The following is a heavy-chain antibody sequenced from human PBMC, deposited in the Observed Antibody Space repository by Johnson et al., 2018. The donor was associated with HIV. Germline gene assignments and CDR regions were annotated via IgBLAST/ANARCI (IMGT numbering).Heavy chain of an antibody. V-gene: IGHV3-30*03. J-gene: IGHJ3*02. Sequence: QVQLVESGGGVVQPGRSLRLSCAVSGFTFRSYGVHWVRQAPGKGLEWVAVISYDVSNKYYADSVKGRFTISQDNSTNTLYLQMNSLRAEDTAVYYCARVRPNPTVTTRGAAFDIWGQGTMVTVSS. CDR3: ARVRPNPTVTTRGAAFDI. D-gene: IGHD4-17*01. CDR2: ISYDVSNK. CDR1: GFTFRSYG.